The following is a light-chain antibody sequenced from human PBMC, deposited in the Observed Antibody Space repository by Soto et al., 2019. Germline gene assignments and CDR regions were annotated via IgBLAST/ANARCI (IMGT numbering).Light chain of an antibody. CDR3: QQYGSTPALT. CDR2: GAS. J-gene: IGKJ4*02. CDR1: QSVSSSY. Sequence: EIGLTQSPGTLSLSPGERATLSCRASQSVSSSYLAWYQQKPGQAPRLLIYGASSRATGIPDRFSGSGSGTEFTLTISRLEPEDFAVYYCQQYGSTPALTFGGGTKVEIK. V-gene: IGKV3-20*01.